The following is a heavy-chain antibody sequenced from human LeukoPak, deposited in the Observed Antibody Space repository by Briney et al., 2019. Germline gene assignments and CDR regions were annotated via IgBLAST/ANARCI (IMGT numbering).Heavy chain of an antibody. Sequence: ASVKVSCKASGYTFTGYYMHWVRQAPGKGLDGMGWINPTSGGTNYAQKFQGRVTMTRDTSISTAYMELSRLRSDDTAVYYCAREKAGIAAAGFDYWGQGTLVTVSS. D-gene: IGHD6-13*01. CDR1: GYTFTGYY. CDR3: AREKAGIAAAGFDY. CDR2: INPTSGGT. V-gene: IGHV1-2*02. J-gene: IGHJ4*02.